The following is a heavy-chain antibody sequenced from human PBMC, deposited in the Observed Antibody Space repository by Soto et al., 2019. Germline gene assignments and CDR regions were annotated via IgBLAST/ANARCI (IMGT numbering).Heavy chain of an antibody. V-gene: IGHV3-23*01. J-gene: IGHJ4*02. CDR1: GFIFSNFA. CDR2: FSGTTSST. CDR3: AKGQRWELPFDY. D-gene: IGHD1-26*01. Sequence: PGGSLRLSCAASGFIFSNFAMSWVRQAPGKGLEWVSAFSGTTSSTYYAASVKGRFTISRDNSKNTLYLQMNSLKAEDTAVYYCAKGQRWELPFDYWGQGAQVTVSS.